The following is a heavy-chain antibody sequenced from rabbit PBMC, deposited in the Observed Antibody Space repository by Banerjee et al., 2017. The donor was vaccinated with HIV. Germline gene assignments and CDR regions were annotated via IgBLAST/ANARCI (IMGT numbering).Heavy chain of an antibody. J-gene: IGHJ4*01. CDR3: ARTGYVGYGFDL. CDR2: IDTGSGSA. CDR1: GFSFSSSYW. D-gene: IGHD6-1*01. Sequence: EESGGDLVQPEGSLTLTCTASGFSFSSSYWICWVRRAPGKGLEWIACIDTGSGSAWYASWVNGRFTISKTSSTTVTLQMTSLTAADTATYFCARTGYVGYGFDLWGQGTLVTVS. V-gene: IGHV1S45*01.